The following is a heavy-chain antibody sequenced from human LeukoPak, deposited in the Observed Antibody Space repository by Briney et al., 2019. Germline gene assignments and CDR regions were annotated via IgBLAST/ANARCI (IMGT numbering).Heavy chain of an antibody. CDR1: GGTFSSYA. D-gene: IGHD3-10*01. CDR3: ASDYYGSGSYYRGAFDI. CDR2: IIPIFGTA. Sequence: SVKVSCKASGGTFSSYAISWVRQAPGQGLEWMGWIIPIFGTANYAQKFQGRVTITADKSTSTAYMELSSLRSEDTAVYYCASDYYGSGSYYRGAFDIWGQGTMVTVSS. J-gene: IGHJ3*02. V-gene: IGHV1-69*06.